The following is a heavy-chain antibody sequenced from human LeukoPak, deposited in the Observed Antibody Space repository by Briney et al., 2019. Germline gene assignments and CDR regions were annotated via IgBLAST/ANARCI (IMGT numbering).Heavy chain of an antibody. Sequence: GGSLRLSCAASGFTFSSYWMSWVRQAPGKGLEWVAAVSYDGSNQYYADSVRGRLTISRDNSKNTLYLQMNGLRAEDTAVYYCARAGRADGDYHYFDYWGQGTLVTVSS. CDR2: VSYDGSNQ. CDR3: ARAGRADGDYHYFDY. D-gene: IGHD4-17*01. J-gene: IGHJ4*02. V-gene: IGHV3-30*03. CDR1: GFTFSSYW.